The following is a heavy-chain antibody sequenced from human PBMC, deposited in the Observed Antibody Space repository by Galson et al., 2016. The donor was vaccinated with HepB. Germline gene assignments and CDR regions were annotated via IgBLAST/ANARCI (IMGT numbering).Heavy chain of an antibody. CDR1: GDSISSGGYF. CDR3: AREIRNCSGTNCYGSFGY. CDR2: THNGGDT. V-gene: IGHV4-31*11. D-gene: IGHD2-2*01. J-gene: IGHJ4*02. Sequence: TLSLTCAVFGDSISSGGYFWTWIRQHPGKGPEWIGYTHNGGDTYYNPSLKSRVMISVDTSKNLISLKLSSMTAADTAVYYCAREIRNCSGTNCYGSFGYWGQGILVTVSS.